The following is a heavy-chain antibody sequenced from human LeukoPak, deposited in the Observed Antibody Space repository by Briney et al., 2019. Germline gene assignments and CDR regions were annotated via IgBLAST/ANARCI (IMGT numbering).Heavy chain of an antibody. V-gene: IGHV3-30*03. CDR1: GFTFSSYG. D-gene: IGHD3-22*01. CDR3: ARAGGGYYYGRAQQWDAFDI. Sequence: GGSLRLSCAASGFTFSSYGMHWVRQAPGKGLEWVAVISYDGSNKYYADSVKGRFTISRDNSKNTLYLQMNSLRAEDTAVYYCARAGGGYYYGRAQQWDAFDIWGQGTMVTVSS. J-gene: IGHJ3*02. CDR2: ISYDGSNK.